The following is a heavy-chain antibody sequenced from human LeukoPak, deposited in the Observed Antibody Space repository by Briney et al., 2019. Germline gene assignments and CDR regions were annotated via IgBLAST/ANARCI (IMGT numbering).Heavy chain of an antibody. Sequence: ASVKVSCNASGGTFSSYAISWVRQAPGQGLEWMGGIIPIFGTANYAQKFQGRVTITADKSTSTAYMELSSLRSEDTAVYYCARQVWFGESHFDYWGQGTLVTVSS. J-gene: IGHJ4*02. CDR3: ARQVWFGESHFDY. CDR1: GGTFSSYA. V-gene: IGHV1-69*06. CDR2: IIPIFGTA. D-gene: IGHD3-10*01.